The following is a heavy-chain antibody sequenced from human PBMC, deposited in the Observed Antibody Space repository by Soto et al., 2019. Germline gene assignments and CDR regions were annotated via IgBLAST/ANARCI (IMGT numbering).Heavy chain of an antibody. V-gene: IGHV1-2*02. CDR1: GYTFSGYH. Sequence: ASVKVSCKASGYTFSGYHMHWMRQARGQGLEWMGWINVYNGETNIAQKFQGRVAMTRDTSITTAYVELSRLRFDDTAVYFCAREGATRRPSRPAIGWLESWGQGTLVTVSS. D-gene: IGHD2-2*02. CDR2: INVYNGET. CDR3: AREGATRRPSRPAIGWLES. J-gene: IGHJ5*01.